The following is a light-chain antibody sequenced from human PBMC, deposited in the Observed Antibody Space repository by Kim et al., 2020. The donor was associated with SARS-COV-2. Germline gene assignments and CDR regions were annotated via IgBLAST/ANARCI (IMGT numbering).Light chain of an antibody. CDR3: QQSHSTPT. V-gene: IGKV1-39*01. J-gene: IGKJ1*01. Sequence: SVSVGDRVTLTCRASQSIRSYLNWYQQKPGKAPELLIYAASSLQSGVPSRFSGSGFGTDFTLTISSLQPEDFATYYCQQSHSTPTFGHGTKVDIK. CDR2: AAS. CDR1: QSIRSY.